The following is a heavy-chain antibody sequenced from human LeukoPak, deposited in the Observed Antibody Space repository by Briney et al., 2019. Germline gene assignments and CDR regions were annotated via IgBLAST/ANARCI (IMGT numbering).Heavy chain of an antibody. CDR1: GFTFSNYA. Sequence: GGSLRLSCAASGFTFSNYAMSWVRQAPGKGLEWVSSISGSGSSTYYADSVKGRFTISRDSSENTLYLQMNSLRAEDTAVYYCAKGRYSSLQYLGDYWGQGTLVTVSS. D-gene: IGHD6-19*01. CDR3: AKGRYSSLQYLGDY. CDR2: ISGSGSST. V-gene: IGHV3-23*01. J-gene: IGHJ4*02.